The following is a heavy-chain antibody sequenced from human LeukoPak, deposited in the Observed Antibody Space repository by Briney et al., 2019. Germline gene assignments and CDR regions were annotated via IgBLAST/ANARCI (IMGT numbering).Heavy chain of an antibody. Sequence: GGSLRLSCTASGFTFGDYAMSWVRQAPGKGLEWVGFIRSKAYGGTTEYAASVKGRFTISRDDSKSIAYLQMNSLKTEDTAVYYCTRNHYSNYVNWFDPWGQGTLVTVSS. J-gene: IGHJ5*02. D-gene: IGHD4-11*01. CDR2: IRSKAYGGTT. CDR1: GFTFGDYA. CDR3: TRNHYSNYVNWFDP. V-gene: IGHV3-49*04.